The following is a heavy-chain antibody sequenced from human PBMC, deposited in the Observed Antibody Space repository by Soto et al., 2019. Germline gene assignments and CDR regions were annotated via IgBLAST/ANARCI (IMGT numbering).Heavy chain of an antibody. V-gene: IGHV1-58*01. J-gene: IGHJ6*02. CDR2: IVVGSGNT. CDR3: AADSNSGLATYYYYYYGMDV. Sequence: SVKVSCKASGFTFTSSAVQWVRQARGQRLEWIGWIVVGSGNTNYAQKFQERVTITRDMSTSTAYMELSSLRSEDTAVYYCAADSNSGLATYYYYYYGMDVWGQGTPVTVSS. CDR1: GFTFTSSA. D-gene: IGHD6-13*01.